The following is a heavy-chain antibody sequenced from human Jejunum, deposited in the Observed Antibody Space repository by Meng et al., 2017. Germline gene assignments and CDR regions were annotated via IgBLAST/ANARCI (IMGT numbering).Heavy chain of an antibody. J-gene: IGHJ4*02. Sequence: CSALADMCTGHGITWVRQAPGLAPGGIEWVSAHNGNTKYAQKFQGSVTMPTDTTTTTAYMELRSLRSDDTAVYYCTRGRISSNWDTFGYWGQGTLVTVSS. V-gene: IGHV1-18*01. CDR1: ADMCTGHG. CDR2: VSAHNGNT. D-gene: IGHD6-13*01. CDR3: TRGRISSNWDTFGY.